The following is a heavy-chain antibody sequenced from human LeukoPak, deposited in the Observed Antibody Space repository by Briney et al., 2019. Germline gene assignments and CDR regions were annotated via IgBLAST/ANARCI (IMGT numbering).Heavy chain of an antibody. J-gene: IGHJ4*02. CDR2: FDPEDGET. CDR1: GYTLTELS. CDR3: ATKFGSGYYFRARRYFDY. V-gene: IGHV1-24*01. D-gene: IGHD3-22*01. Sequence: ASVKVSCKVSGYTLTELSMHWVRQAPGKGLEWMGGFDPEDGETIYAQKFQGRVTMTEDTSTDTANMELSSLRSEDTAVYYCATKFGSGYYFRARRYFDYWGQGTLLTVSS.